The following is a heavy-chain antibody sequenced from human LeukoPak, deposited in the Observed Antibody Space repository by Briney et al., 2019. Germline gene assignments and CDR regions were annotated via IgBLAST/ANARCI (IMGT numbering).Heavy chain of an antibody. Sequence: SETLSLTCTVSVGSISGSYWSWIRQPPGKGLEWIGYIYYSETYYNPSLKSRVTISLDTSKNQSSLNLRFVTAADTAVYYCARGYCSSTSCYRWFDPWGQGTLVTVSS. CDR1: VGSISGSY. V-gene: IGHV4-59*08. D-gene: IGHD2-2*01. CDR2: IYYSET. CDR3: ARGYCSSTSCYRWFDP. J-gene: IGHJ5*02.